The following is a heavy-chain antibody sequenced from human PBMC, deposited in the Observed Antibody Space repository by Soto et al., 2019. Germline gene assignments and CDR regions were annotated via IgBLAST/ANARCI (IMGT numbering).Heavy chain of an antibody. D-gene: IGHD3-10*01. CDR3: AHRKSSYYGSENTYYYGMDV. CDR1: EFSLATKGVG. J-gene: IGHJ6*02. Sequence: QITLKESGPTEVKPTETLALTCTFSEFSLATKGVGVGWIRQPPGEALEWLAVIYWTDDKRYSPSLKSRLTITNDTSQNQVFLTMTDMDPVDPATYYCAHRKSSYYGSENTYYYGMDVWGQGTTVTVSS. CDR2: IYWTDDK. V-gene: IGHV2-5*01.